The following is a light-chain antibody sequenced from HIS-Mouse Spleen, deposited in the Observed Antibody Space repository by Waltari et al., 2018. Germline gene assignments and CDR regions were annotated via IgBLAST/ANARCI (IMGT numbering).Light chain of an antibody. J-gene: IGLJ1*01. V-gene: IGLV2-8*01. CDR1: SSDVGGYNY. CDR2: EFS. Sequence: QSALTQPPSASGSPGQSATISCTGTSSDVGGYNYVSWYQQHPGKAPKLLVYEFSKRPSGVPDRFSGSKSGNTASLTVSGLQAEDEADYYCSSYAGSNNYVFGTGTKVTVL. CDR3: SSYAGSNNYV.